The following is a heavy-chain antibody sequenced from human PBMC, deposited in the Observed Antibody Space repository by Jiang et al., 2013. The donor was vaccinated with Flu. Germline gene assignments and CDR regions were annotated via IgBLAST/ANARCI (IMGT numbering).Heavy chain of an antibody. CDR2: IKSKTDGGTT. D-gene: IGHD3-22*01. CDR1: GFTFSNAW. CDR3: TTLSLVFLNGEFDC. Sequence: QLLESGGGLVEPGGSLRLSCAASGFTFSNAWMNWVRQAPGKGLEWVGRIKSKTDGGTTDYAAPVKDRFTMSRDDSKNTVYLQMNSLKIEDTAVYYCTTLSLVFLNGEFDCWGQGTLVTVSS. J-gene: IGHJ4*02. V-gene: IGHV3-15*07.